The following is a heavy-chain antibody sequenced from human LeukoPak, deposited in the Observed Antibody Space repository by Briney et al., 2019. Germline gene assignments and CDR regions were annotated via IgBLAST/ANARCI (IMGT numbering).Heavy chain of an antibody. D-gene: IGHD2-2*01. V-gene: IGHV4-39*07. CDR2: IYHSGST. Sequence: SETLSLTCTVSRGSISSSSYYWGWIRQPPGKGLEWIGYIYHSGSTYYNPSLKSRVTISVDRSKNQFSLKLSSVTAADTAVYYCARDSRGFLRDCSSTSCYSVFGFDPWGQGTLVTVSS. CDR3: ARDSRGFLRDCSSTSCYSVFGFDP. CDR1: RGSISSSSYY. J-gene: IGHJ5*02.